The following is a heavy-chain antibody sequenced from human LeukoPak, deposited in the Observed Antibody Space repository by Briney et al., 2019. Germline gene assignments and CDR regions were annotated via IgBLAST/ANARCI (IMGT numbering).Heavy chain of an antibody. CDR1: GGSISSYY. Sequence: SETLSLTCTVSGGSISSYYWSWIRQPPGKGLEWIGYIYYSGSTNYNPSLKSRVTISVDTSKNQFSLKLSSVTAADTAVYYCASLGYSYGYNTPSYYYYMDVWGKGTTVTVSS. CDR2: IYYSGST. J-gene: IGHJ6*03. CDR3: ASLGYSYGYNTPSYYYYMDV. V-gene: IGHV4-59*08. D-gene: IGHD5-18*01.